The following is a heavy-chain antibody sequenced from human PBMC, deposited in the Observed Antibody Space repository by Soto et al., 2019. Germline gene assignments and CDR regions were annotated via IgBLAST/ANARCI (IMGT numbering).Heavy chain of an antibody. J-gene: IGHJ5*01. V-gene: IGHV3-30*18. CDR2: ISYDGSNK. D-gene: IGHD3-16*02. CDR3: AKDSLRLWELSPNLLDS. CDR1: GFTFSSYG. Sequence: GGSLRLSCAASGFTFSSYGMHWVRQAPGKGLEWVAVISYDGSNKYYADSVKGRFTISRDNSKNTLYLQMNSLRAEDTAVYYCAKDSLRLWELSPNLLDSSGQGSLVIVSS.